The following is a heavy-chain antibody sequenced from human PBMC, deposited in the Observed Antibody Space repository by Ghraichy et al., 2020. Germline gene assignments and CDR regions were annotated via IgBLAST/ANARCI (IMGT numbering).Heavy chain of an antibody. D-gene: IGHD1-20*01. CDR3: ARAHNWNDGRFDP. CDR1: GGSVSSGISS. CDR2: IYQSGST. J-gene: IGHJ5*02. V-gene: IGHV4-30-2*01. Sequence: SETLSLTCAVSGGSVSSGISSWSWIRQPPGKGLEWIGYIYQSGSTYYNPSLKSRVTISVDRSKNQVSLNMTSMTAADTAVYYCARAHNWNDGRFDPWGQGILFTVSS.